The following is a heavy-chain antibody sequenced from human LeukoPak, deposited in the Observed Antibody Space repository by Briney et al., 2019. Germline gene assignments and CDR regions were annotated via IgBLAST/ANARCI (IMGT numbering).Heavy chain of an antibody. CDR2: IYYSGST. V-gene: IGHV4-39*01. Sequence: SETLSLTCTVSGGSISSSGYYWGWIRQPPGKGLEWIRSIYYSGSTYYNPSLKSRVTISVDTSKNQLSLKLTSVTAADTAVYYCAVLRGYVDYWGQGTLVTVSS. D-gene: IGHD3-22*01. CDR1: GGSISSSGYY. CDR3: AVLRGYVDY. J-gene: IGHJ4*02.